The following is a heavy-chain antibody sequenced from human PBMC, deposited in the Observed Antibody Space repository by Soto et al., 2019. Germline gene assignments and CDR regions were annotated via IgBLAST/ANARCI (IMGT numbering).Heavy chain of an antibody. J-gene: IGHJ6*02. Sequence: ASVKVSCKVSGYTLTELSMHWVRQAPGKGLEWMGGFGREDGETIYAQKFQGRVTMTEDTSADTAYMELSSLRSEDTAMYYCATRHGYYSGMVVCGQGTTLTVSS. CDR3: ATRHGYYSGMVV. CDR2: FGREDGET. CDR1: GYTLTELS. V-gene: IGHV1-24*01.